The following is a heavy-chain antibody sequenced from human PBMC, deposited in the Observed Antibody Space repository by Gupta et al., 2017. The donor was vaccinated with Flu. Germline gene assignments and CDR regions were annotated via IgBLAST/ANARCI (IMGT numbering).Heavy chain of an antibody. CDR2: ISGGNA. CDR1: GFSLSNDP. V-gene: IGHV3-23*01. CDR3: AKDLGDGYYNGPLDY. Sequence: EVQLLASGGGFVQPGGSLRLSCAASGFSLSNDPMSWVRQGVGRGLECVALISGGNADYAESVRGRFTISRDNSKNTLYLQMNNLRAEDTGVYHCAKDLGDGYYNGPLDYWGQGTLVTVSS. D-gene: IGHD3-9*01. J-gene: IGHJ4*02.